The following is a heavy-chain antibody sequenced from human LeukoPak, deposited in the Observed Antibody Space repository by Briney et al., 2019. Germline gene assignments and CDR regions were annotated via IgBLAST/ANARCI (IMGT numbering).Heavy chain of an antibody. CDR1: GFSFSSYN. J-gene: IGHJ5*02. V-gene: IGHV3-30*03. CDR2: ISYDGSNK. Sequence: GGTLRLSCAASGFSFSSYNMNWVRQPPGKGLEWVADISYDGSNKYYADSVKGRFTISRDHSKNTLSLQMNSLRAEDTAVYYCATRQGSHAVDPWNQGTLVIVSS. D-gene: IGHD2-15*01. CDR3: ATRQGSHAVDP.